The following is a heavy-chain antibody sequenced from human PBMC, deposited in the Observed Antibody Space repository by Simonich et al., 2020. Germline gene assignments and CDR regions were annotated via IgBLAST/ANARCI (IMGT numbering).Heavy chain of an antibody. D-gene: IGHD3-9*01. CDR3: ARFRGRYFDWLFDY. Sequence: EVQLVESGGGLVQPGGSLRLACAASGFTFSSYWMSWVRQAPGDGREWVANIKQDGSEKDYVDSVKGRFTITRDNAKNSLYLQMNSLRAEDTAVYYCARFRGRYFDWLFDYWGQGTLVTVSS. CDR2: IKQDGSEK. J-gene: IGHJ4*02. CDR1: GFTFSSYW. V-gene: IGHV3-7*01.